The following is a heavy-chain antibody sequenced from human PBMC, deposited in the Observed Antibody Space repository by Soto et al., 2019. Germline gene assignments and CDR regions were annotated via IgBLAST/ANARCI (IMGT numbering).Heavy chain of an antibody. D-gene: IGHD3-10*01. V-gene: IGHV1-18*04. Sequence: ASVKVSCKASGYTFTSYGISWVRQAPGQGLEWMGWISAYNGNTNYAQKLQGRVTMTTDTSTSTAYMELRSLRSDDTAVYYCARVVTGAPPRHNSFDPWGQGTLVTVSS. CDR1: GYTFTSYG. J-gene: IGHJ5*02. CDR2: ISAYNGNT. CDR3: ARVVTGAPPRHNSFDP.